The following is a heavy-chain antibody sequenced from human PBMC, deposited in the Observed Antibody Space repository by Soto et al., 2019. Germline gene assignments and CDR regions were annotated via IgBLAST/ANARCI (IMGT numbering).Heavy chain of an antibody. J-gene: IGHJ4*02. V-gene: IGHV4-39*01. CDR2: IYFSGST. D-gene: IGHD6-19*01. Sequence: PSETLSLTCTVSGGSISTTNYYWGWVRQPPGKGLEWIGSIYFSGSTYYNPSLQSRVIISVDTSKNQFSLKLSSVTAADTAVYYCARQSGGPGYSSGWHYWGQGTLVTVSS. CDR1: GGSISTTNYY. CDR3: ARQSGGPGYSSGWHY.